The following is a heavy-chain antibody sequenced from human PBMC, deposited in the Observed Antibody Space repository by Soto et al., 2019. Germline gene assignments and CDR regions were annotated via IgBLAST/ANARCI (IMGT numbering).Heavy chain of an antibody. V-gene: IGHV2-5*04. CDR2: YFWEDDK. J-gene: IGHJ6*02. D-gene: IGHD5-12*01. Sequence: QITLKESGPTLVTPTQTLTLTCTFSGFSLSSNGVGVGWVRQPPGRALEWLAVYFWEDDKRYSPSLKSRLTSGKDTATLRVVLRTTHMGPVDTGTYCCVMDVVRKHYYSAKDVWCQGTTVTVSS. CDR1: GFSLSSNGVG. CDR3: VMDVVRKHYYSAKDV.